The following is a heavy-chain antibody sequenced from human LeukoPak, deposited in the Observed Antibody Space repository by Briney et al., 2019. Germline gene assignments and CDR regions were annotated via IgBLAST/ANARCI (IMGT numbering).Heavy chain of an antibody. D-gene: IGHD1-14*01. V-gene: IGHV3-53*01. CDR3: ARGVEPLAANTLAY. CDR2: LYSDANT. Sequence: GGSLRLSCAASGFTVITNDMTWVRQAPGKGLEWVSVLYSDANTKYADSVQGRLTISRDNSKNTLYLEMNSLSPDDTAVYYCARGVEPLAANTLAYWGQGTLVTVSS. J-gene: IGHJ4*02. CDR1: GFTVITND.